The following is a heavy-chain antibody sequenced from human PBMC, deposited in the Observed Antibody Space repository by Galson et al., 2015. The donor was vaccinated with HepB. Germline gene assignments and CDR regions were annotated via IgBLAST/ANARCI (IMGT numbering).Heavy chain of an antibody. Sequence: SLRLSCAASGFTVSSNYMSWVRQAPGKGLEWVSAIGTAGDTYYPGSVKGRFTISRENAKNSLYLQMNSLRAGDTAVYYCARGFTGLYAFWRGYFDLWGRGTLVTVSS. CDR2: IGTAGDT. CDR1: GFTVSSNY. J-gene: IGHJ2*01. CDR3: ARGFTGLYAFWRGYFDL. D-gene: IGHD5/OR15-5a*01. V-gene: IGHV3-13*04.